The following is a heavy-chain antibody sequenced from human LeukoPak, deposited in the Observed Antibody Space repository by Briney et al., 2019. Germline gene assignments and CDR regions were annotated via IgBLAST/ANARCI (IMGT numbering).Heavy chain of an antibody. J-gene: IGHJ4*02. D-gene: IGHD6-13*01. Sequence: PGGSLRLSCAASGFTFSSYVMHWVRQAPGKGLEWVAVIPYDGSDKYYADSVKGRFAISRDNSKNTLWLQMNSLRADDTAIYYCARDVEARISAAGTFDYWGQGSLVTVSS. CDR3: ARDVEARISAAGTFDY. CDR2: IPYDGSDK. V-gene: IGHV3-30*09. CDR1: GFTFSSYV.